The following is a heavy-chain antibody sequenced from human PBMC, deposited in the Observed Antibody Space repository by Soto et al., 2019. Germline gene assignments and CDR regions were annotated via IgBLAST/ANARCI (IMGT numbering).Heavy chain of an antibody. V-gene: IGHV3-7*05. J-gene: IGHJ5*02. CDR3: AKEKISTSCCNWFDP. CDR1: GGSFSGYY. Sequence: ETLSLTCAVYGGSFSGYYWSWVRQAPGRGLEWVANIKQDGSEKYYVDSVKGRFTISRDNAKNSLYLQMNSLRAEDTAVYYCAKEKISTSCCNWFDPWGQGTLVTVSS. CDR2: IKQDGSEK. D-gene: IGHD2-2*01.